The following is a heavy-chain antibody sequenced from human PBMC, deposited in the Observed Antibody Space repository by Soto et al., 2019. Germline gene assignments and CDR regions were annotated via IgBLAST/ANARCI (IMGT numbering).Heavy chain of an antibody. CDR1: GYTFTSHG. J-gene: IGHJ6*02. Sequence: ASVKVSCKASGYTFTSHGISWVRQAPGQGLEWMGWTSGHNGNTKYTEKFQGRVTMTTDRSTSTAYMELRSLRSDDTAVYYCAREEEVKFDFWSDPTYYYYGMDVWGQGTTVTVSS. V-gene: IGHV1-18*01. CDR2: TSGHNGNT. D-gene: IGHD3-3*01. CDR3: AREEEVKFDFWSDPTYYYYGMDV.